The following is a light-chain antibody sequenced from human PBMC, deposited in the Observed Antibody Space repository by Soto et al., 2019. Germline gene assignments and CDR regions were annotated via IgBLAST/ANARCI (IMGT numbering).Light chain of an antibody. CDR3: QRYGSSPLT. J-gene: IGKJ4*01. CDR2: GAS. Sequence: EIVLTQSPGTLYLSPGERATLSCRASQSVTTSYLAWYQQKPGQAPRLLIYGASSRATGIPDRFSGSGSGTDFTLTISRLEPEDFAVYYCQRYGSSPLTFGGGTKVEIK. CDR1: QSVTTSY. V-gene: IGKV3-20*01.